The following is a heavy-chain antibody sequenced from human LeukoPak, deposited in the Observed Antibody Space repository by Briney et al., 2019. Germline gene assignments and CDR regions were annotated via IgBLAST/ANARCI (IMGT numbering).Heavy chain of an antibody. CDR1: GGSISSGSYY. D-gene: IGHD4-11*01. V-gene: IGHV4-61*02. J-gene: IGHJ4*02. CDR2: IYSSGTT. Sequence: SQTLSLTCTVSGGSISSGSYYRSWIRQPAGKGLEWIGRIYSSGTTNYNPSLKSRVTISLDTSKNQFSLKLSSVTAADTALYYCARESDYSNNVDYWGQGTPVTVSS. CDR3: ARESDYSNNVDY.